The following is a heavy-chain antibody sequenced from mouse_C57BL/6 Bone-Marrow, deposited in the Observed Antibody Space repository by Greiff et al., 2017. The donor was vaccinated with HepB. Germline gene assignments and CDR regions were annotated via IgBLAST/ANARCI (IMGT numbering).Heavy chain of an antibody. CDR2: ILPGSGST. CDR1: GYTFTGYW. Sequence: QVQLQQSGAELMKPGASVKLSCKATGYTFTGYWIEWVKQRPGHGLEWIGEILPGSGSTNYNGKFKGKATFTADTSSNTAYMQLSSLTTEDSAIYYCARGWFYAMDYWGQGTSVTVSS. V-gene: IGHV1-9*01. J-gene: IGHJ4*01. CDR3: ARGWFYAMDY. D-gene: IGHD2-3*01.